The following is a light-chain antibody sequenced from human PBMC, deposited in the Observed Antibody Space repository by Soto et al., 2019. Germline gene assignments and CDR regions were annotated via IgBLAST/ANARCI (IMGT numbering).Light chain of an antibody. CDR3: QQYNDWPLT. CDR1: QSVSSN. CDR2: DIS. J-gene: IGKJ4*01. Sequence: EIVMTQSPATLSLSPGDSATLSCRASQSVSSNLAWYQQKTGQAPSILIYDISARATGIPNRLSGSGSGTELNLTISRLQSEDFAVYYCQQYNDWPLTFGGGTKVDIK. V-gene: IGKV3D-15*01.